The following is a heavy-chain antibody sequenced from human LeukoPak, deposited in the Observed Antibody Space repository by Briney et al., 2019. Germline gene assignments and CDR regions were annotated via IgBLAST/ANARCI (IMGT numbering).Heavy chain of an antibody. CDR2: IYPGDSAT. D-gene: IGHD1-26*01. Sequence: GECLTISCMGSGYSFTSYSIGCVRQMPGKGLEWVGIIYPGDSATRYSPSFQGPVTISADTSIRTACLQWRGRKASDTAMYYGGGVGAISGAFDIWGQGTMVTVSS. CDR1: GYSFTSYS. J-gene: IGHJ3*02. CDR3: GGVGAISGAFDI. V-gene: IGHV5-51*01.